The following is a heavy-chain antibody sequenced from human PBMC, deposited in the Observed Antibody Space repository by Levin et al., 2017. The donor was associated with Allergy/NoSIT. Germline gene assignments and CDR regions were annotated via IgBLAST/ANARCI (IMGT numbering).Heavy chain of an antibody. J-gene: IGHJ6*02. CDR2: IYYSGST. V-gene: IGHV4-59*01. CDR1: GGSISSYY. CDR3: ARGMGARGERYSMGYYDSGMDV. Sequence: SQTLSLTCTVSGGSISSYYWSWIRQPPGKGLEWIGYIYYSGSTNYNPSLKSRVTISVETSKNQFSLMLSSVTAAEAAVYYCARGMGARGERYSMGYYDSGMDVWGQGTTVTVSS. D-gene: IGHD2-15*01.